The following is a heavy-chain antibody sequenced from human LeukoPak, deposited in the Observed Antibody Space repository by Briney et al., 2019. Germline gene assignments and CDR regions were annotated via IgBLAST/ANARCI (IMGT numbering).Heavy chain of an antibody. V-gene: IGHV1-2*02. CDR3: ARDEAYLILTGYPFDY. D-gene: IGHD3-9*01. CDR1: GYTFAGYY. J-gene: IGHJ4*02. Sequence: ASVKVSCKASGYTFAGYYMHWVRQAPGQGLEWMEWINPNSGGTNYAQKFQGRVTMTRDTSISTAYMELSRLRSDDTAVYYCARDEAYLILTGYPFDYWGQGTLVTVSS. CDR2: INPNSGGT.